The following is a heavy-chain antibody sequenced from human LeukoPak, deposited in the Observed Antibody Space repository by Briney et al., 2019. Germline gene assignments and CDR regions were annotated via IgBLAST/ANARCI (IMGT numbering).Heavy chain of an antibody. CDR3: ARYYDFWSGYYNYYYYGTDV. D-gene: IGHD3-3*01. V-gene: IGHV3-23*01. J-gene: IGHJ6*04. CDR1: GFTFSSYA. CDR2: ICGSGGST. Sequence: GGSLRLSCAASGFTFSSYAMSWVRQAPGKGLEWVSAICGSGGSTYYADSVKGRFTISRDNSKNTLYLQMNSLRAEDTAVDHCARYYDFWSGYYNYYYYGTDVWGEGTTVSVSS.